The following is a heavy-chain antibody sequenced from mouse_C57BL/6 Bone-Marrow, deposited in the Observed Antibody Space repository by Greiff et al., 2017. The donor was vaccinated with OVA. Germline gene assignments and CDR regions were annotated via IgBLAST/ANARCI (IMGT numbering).Heavy chain of an antibody. CDR1: GYTFTSYW. V-gene: IGHV1-55*01. D-gene: IGHD1-1*01. CDR2: IYPGSGST. Sequence: QVQLQQPGAELVKPGASVKMSCKASGYTFTSYWITWVKQRPGPGLEWIGYIYPGSGSTNYNEKFKSKATLTVDTSSSTAYMQRSSLTSADSEVYYSAAIYYYGSSPFFDYWGQGTTLTVSS. J-gene: IGHJ2*01. CDR3: AAIYYYGSSPFFDY.